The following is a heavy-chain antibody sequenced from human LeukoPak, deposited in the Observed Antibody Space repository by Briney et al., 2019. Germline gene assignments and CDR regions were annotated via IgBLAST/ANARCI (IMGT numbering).Heavy chain of an antibody. CDR3: AREYYYGSGSLDIYY. J-gene: IGHJ4*02. CDR2: ISSSGSTI. Sequence: GGSLRLSCAASGFTFSDYYTSWIRQAPGKGLEWVSYISSSGSTIYYADSVKGRFTISRDNAKNSLYLQMNSLRAEDTAVYYCAREYYYGSGSLDIYYWGQGTLVTVSS. D-gene: IGHD3-10*01. CDR1: GFTFSDYY. V-gene: IGHV3-11*04.